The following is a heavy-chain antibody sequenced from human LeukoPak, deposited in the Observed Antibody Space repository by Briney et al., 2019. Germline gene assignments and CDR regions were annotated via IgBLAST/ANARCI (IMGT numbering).Heavy chain of an antibody. J-gene: IGHJ3*02. V-gene: IGHV1-46*01. CDR3: ARDSIVGATLDAFDI. Sequence: ASVKVSCKASGYTFTSYYMHWVRQAPGQGLEWMGIINPSGGSTSYAQKFQGRVTMTRDMSTSTVYMELSSLRSEDTAVYYCARDSIVGATLDAFDIWGQGTMVTVSS. D-gene: IGHD1-26*01. CDR2: INPSGGST. CDR1: GYTFTSYY.